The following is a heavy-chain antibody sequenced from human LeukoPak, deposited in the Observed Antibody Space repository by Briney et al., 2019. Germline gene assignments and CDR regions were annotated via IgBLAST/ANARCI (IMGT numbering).Heavy chain of an antibody. CDR1: GGTFSSYA. Sequence: SVKVSCKASGGTFSSYAISWVRQAPGRGLKWMGGIIPIFGTANYAQKFQGRVTITTDESTSTAYMELSSLRSEDTAVYYCARVLGDGDYVLDYWGQGTLVTVSS. V-gene: IGHV1-69*05. CDR2: IIPIFGTA. CDR3: ARVLGDGDYVLDY. D-gene: IGHD4-17*01. J-gene: IGHJ4*02.